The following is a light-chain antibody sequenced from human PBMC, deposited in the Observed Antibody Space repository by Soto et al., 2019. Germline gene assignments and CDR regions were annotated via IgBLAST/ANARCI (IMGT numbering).Light chain of an antibody. J-gene: IGLJ1*01. V-gene: IGLV1-40*01. CDR3: QSYDSSLSGRYV. CDR1: SSNIKAGYD. CDR2: GNS. Sequence: QSALTQPPSVSGAPGQRVTISCTGSSSNIKAGYDVHWYQQRPGTAPKLLIYGNSNRPSGVPDRFSGSKSGTSASLAITGLHAEDEADYYCQSYDSSLSGRYVFGTGTKVTVL.